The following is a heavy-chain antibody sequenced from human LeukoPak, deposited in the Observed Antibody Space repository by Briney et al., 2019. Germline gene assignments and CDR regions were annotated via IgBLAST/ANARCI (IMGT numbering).Heavy chain of an antibody. CDR2: IYYSGST. CDR3: ARDRSLGIIDY. Sequence: SETLSLTCIVSGDSISSYYWSWIRQPPGKGLEWIGYIYYSGSTNYNPSLKSRVTISVDASKNHFSLKLSSVTAADTAVYYCARDRSLGIIDYWGQGTLVTVSS. J-gene: IGHJ4*02. D-gene: IGHD3-16*01. V-gene: IGHV4-59*01. CDR1: GDSISSYY.